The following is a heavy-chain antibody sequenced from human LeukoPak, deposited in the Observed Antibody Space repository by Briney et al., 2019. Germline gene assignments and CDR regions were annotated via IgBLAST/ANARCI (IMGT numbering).Heavy chain of an antibody. CDR3: ARGKFRLSDSWFDT. Sequence: ASVKVSFKSSVSTFTIYGISWVRQAPGQRLEWMVWISAYNGNTNYAQKLQGIVTMTTDTSTSTAYMELRRLRSDDTAVYYCARGKFRLSDSWFDTWGQGTLATVSS. CDR1: VSTFTIYG. J-gene: IGHJ5*02. V-gene: IGHV1-18*01. CDR2: ISAYNGNT. D-gene: IGHD3-16*01.